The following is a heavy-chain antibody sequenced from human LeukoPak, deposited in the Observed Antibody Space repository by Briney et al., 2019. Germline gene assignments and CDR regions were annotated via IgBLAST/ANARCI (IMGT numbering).Heavy chain of an antibody. CDR3: ARLSVIVGSTLEYYYYYMDV. Sequence: SETLSLTCTVSGGSISSGGYYWSWIRQPPGKGLEWIGYIYHSGSTYYNPSLKSRVTISVDRSKNQFSLKLSSVTAADTAVYYCARLSVIVGSTLEYYYYYMDVWGQGTTATVSS. V-gene: IGHV4-30-2*01. CDR2: IYHSGST. D-gene: IGHD1-26*01. CDR1: GGSISSGGYY. J-gene: IGHJ6*03.